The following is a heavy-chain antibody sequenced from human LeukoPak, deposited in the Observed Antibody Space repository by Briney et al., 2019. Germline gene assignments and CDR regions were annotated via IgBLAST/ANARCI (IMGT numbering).Heavy chain of an antibody. J-gene: IGHJ5*02. V-gene: IGHV4-38-2*02. D-gene: IGHD5/OR15-5a*01. CDR1: GYSISSGYY. CDR2: IYHSGST. Sequence: SETLSLTCTVSGYSISSGYYWGWIRQPPGKGLEWIGSIYHSGSTYYNPSLKSRVTISVDTSKNQFSLKLSSVTAADTAVYYCARHVSNWFDPWGQGTLVTVSS. CDR3: ARHVSNWFDP.